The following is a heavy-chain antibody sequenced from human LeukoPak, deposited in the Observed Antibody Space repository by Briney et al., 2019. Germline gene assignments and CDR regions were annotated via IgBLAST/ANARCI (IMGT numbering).Heavy chain of an antibody. CDR1: GFTSYW. J-gene: IGHJ4*02. CDR2: INTDGSRT. CDR3: ARDMHGPRDY. V-gene: IGHV3-74*01. D-gene: IGHD2-2*01. Sequence: GGSLGLSCAASGFTSYWNHWVREAPAKGLVWVSRINTDGSRTSYADSVRGRFTISRDNAKNTLYLQMNSLRTEDTAVYYCARDMHGPRDYWGQGTLVTVSS.